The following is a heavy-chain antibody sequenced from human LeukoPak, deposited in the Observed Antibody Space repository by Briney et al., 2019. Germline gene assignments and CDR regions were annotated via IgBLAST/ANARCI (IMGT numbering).Heavy chain of an antibody. CDR1: GFTFSSYS. J-gene: IGHJ5*02. Sequence: PGGSLRLSCAASGFTFSSYSMNWVRQAPGKGLEWVSSISSSSSYIYYADSVKGRFTISRDNAKNSMYLQMNSLRAEDTAVYYCARCGGGNPRRFDPWGQGTLVTVSS. CDR2: ISSSSSYI. D-gene: IGHD4-23*01. V-gene: IGHV3-21*01. CDR3: ARCGGGNPRRFDP.